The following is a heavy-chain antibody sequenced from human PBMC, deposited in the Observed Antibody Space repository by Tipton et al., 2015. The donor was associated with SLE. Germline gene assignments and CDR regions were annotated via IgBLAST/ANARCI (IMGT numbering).Heavy chain of an antibody. Sequence: TLSLTCAVSGFSLSSDYFWGWIRQPPGKGLEWIGSIFHSGITHYNPSLKSRFAISVDTSKNQFSLKLTSVTVTDTAVYYCVRDSGVTNSFPFDFWGQGALVTVSS. CDR1: GFSLSSDYF. V-gene: IGHV4-38-2*02. J-gene: IGHJ4*02. D-gene: IGHD1-26*01. CDR2: IFHSGIT. CDR3: VRDSGVTNSFPFDF.